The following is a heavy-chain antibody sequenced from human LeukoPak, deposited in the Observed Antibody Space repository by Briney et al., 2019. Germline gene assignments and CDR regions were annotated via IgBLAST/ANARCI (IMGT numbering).Heavy chain of an antibody. Sequence: SVKVSCKPYAGSFSNYVISWVRQAPGHGLEWMGGIIPILGSATYAQHFQGRVTITMDESTTTAYMELSSLRPEDTAVFYCARGERAIPIYYWGQGTLVTVSS. CDR1: AGSFSNYV. CDR2: IIPILGSA. J-gene: IGHJ4*02. D-gene: IGHD3-10*01. V-gene: IGHV1-69*05. CDR3: ARGERAIPIYY.